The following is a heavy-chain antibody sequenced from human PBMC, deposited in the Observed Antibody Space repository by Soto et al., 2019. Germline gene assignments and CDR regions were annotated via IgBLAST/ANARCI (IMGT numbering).Heavy chain of an antibody. CDR3: AKGSVVGADYSYGMDV. J-gene: IGHJ6*02. Sequence: PGGSLRLSCAAAGFTFSSYVMSWVRQAPGKGLEWVSAVSGSGVSVYYADSVRGRFTISRDNSKNTLYLQVNSLRAEDTAIYYCAKGSVVGADYSYGMDVWGQGTPVTV. V-gene: IGHV3-23*01. CDR1: GFTFSSYV. CDR2: VSGSGVSV. D-gene: IGHD2-2*01.